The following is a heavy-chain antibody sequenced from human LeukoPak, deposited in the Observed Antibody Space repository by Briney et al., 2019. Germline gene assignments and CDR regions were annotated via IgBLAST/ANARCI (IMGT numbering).Heavy chain of an antibody. V-gene: IGHV3-64D*09. J-gene: IGHJ5*02. D-gene: IGHD1-26*01. CDR2: INSNGGST. CDR1: GFSFSRCS. CDR3: VRVRWAGGANWFDT. Sequence: PGGSLTLTCSASGFSFSRCSMHWVRQTPGKGLEYVSSINSNGGSTYYADTVKGRFTISRDNSKNTVYLQLSRLRAEDTAMDFCVRVRWAGGANWFDTWGEKALVTASS.